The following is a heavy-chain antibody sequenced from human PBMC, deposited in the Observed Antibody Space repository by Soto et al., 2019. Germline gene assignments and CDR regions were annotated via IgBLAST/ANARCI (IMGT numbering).Heavy chain of an antibody. CDR1: GGSISSGGYY. CDR3: ASLRYSSGIDY. V-gene: IGHV4-31*03. Sequence: SETLSLTCTVSGGSISSGGYYWSWIRQHPGKGLEWIGYIYYSGSTYYNPSLKSRVTISVDTSKNQFSLKLSSVTAADTAVYYCASLRYSSGIDYWGQGTLVTVSS. CDR2: IYYSGST. J-gene: IGHJ4*02. D-gene: IGHD5-18*01.